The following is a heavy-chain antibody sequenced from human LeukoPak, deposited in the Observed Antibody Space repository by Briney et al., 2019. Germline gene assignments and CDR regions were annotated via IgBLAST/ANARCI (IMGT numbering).Heavy chain of an antibody. V-gene: IGHV1-69*04. D-gene: IGHD3-16*01. CDR1: GGTFSSYA. Sequence: ASMKVSCKASGGTFSSYAISWVRQAPGQGLEWMGRIIPIFGIANYAQKFQGRVTITAEKSTSTAYMELSSLRSEDTAVYYCASLLTTGNWFYYYGMDVWGQGTTVTVSS. J-gene: IGHJ6*02. CDR3: ASLLTTGNWFYYYGMDV. CDR2: IIPIFGIA.